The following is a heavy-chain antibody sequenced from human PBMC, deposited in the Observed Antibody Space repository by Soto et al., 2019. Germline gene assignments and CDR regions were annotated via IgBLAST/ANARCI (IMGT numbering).Heavy chain of an antibody. V-gene: IGHV4-31*03. CDR1: GGSISSGGYY. Sequence: QVQLQESGPGLVKPSQTLSLTCTVSGGSISSGGYYWSWIRQHPGKGLEWIGYIYYSGSTYYNPSLKSRVTISVYTSKNQFSLKLSSVTAADTAVYYCARVRTRITIHSAAPYFDYWGQGTLVTVSS. J-gene: IGHJ4*02. D-gene: IGHD3-9*01. CDR3: ARVRTRITIHSAAPYFDY. CDR2: IYYSGST.